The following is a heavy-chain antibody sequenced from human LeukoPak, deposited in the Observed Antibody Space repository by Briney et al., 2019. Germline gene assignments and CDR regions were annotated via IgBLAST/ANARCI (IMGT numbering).Heavy chain of an antibody. CDR3: ATTGYCTNGVCRSSRGWFDP. Sequence: ASVKVSCKASGYTFTSYYMHWVRQATGQGLEWMGWMNPNSGNTGYAQKFQGRVTMTRNTSISTAYMELSSLRSEDTAVYYCATTGYCTNGVCRSSRGWFDPWGQGTLVTVSS. CDR2: MNPNSGNT. V-gene: IGHV1-8*02. D-gene: IGHD2-8*01. CDR1: GYTFTSYY. J-gene: IGHJ5*02.